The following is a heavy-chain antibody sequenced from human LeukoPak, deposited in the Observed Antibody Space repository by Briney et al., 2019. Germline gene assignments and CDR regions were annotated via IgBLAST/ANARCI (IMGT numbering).Heavy chain of an antibody. D-gene: IGHD5-12*01. Sequence: GGSLRLSCAASGFTSSSYAMSWVRQAPGKGLEWVSAISGSGGSTYYADSVKGRFTISRDNSKNTLYLQMNSLRAEDTAVYYCAKDLVATGHYYYGMDVWGQGTTVTVSS. CDR1: GFTSSSYA. CDR2: ISGSGGST. V-gene: IGHV3-23*01. CDR3: AKDLVATGHYYYGMDV. J-gene: IGHJ6*02.